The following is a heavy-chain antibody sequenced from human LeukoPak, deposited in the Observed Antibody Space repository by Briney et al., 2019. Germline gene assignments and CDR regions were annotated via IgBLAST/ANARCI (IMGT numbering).Heavy chain of an antibody. Sequence: TLSLTCTVSGGSISSGGYYWTWIRQHPGQGLEWIGYIYYSGSTYYNPSLKSRVTISVDTSRNQVSLKLTSVTAADTAVYYCARGLYYTFWSGSYTEDRFFDYWGQGTLVTVSS. CDR3: ARGLYYTFWSGSYTEDRFFDY. V-gene: IGHV4-31*03. CDR2: IYYSGST. J-gene: IGHJ4*02. D-gene: IGHD3-3*01. CDR1: GGSISSGGYY.